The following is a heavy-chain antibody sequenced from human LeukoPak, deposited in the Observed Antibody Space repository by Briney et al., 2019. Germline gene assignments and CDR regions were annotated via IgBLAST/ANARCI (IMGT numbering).Heavy chain of an antibody. J-gene: IGHJ5*02. CDR2: ITISGHTK. CDR1: GFDLSTYE. Sequence: GRSLGLSCAASGFDLSTYEMNWVRQAPGKGLEWIADITISGHTKNYADSVKGRFTISRDNARTSLYLQMNSLRVEDTGVYYCARGDPHADLWGQGTLVTVSS. V-gene: IGHV3-48*03. CDR3: ARGDPHADL.